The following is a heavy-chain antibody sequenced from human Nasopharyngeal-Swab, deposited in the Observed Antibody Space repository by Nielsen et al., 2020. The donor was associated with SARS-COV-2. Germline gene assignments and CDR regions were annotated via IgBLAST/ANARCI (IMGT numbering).Heavy chain of an antibody. D-gene: IGHD3-10*01. J-gene: IGHJ5*02. CDR3: ARARKAIYYYGSGSYYKGGVNWFDP. CDR2: INPSGGST. V-gene: IGHV1-46*01. Sequence: WVRQAPGQGLEWMGIINPSGGSTSYAQKFQGGVTMTRDTSTSTVYMELSSLRSEDTAVYYCARARKAIYYYGSGSYYKGGVNWFDPWGQGALVTVSS.